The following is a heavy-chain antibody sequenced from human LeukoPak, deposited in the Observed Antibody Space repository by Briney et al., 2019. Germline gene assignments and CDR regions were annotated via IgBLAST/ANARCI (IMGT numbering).Heavy chain of an antibody. J-gene: IGHJ4*02. Sequence: GESLKISCKGSGYSFTSYWIGWVRQMPGKGLEWMGIIYPADSDTRYSPSFEGQVSISVDKSISTAYLQWSSLKASDTAMYYCARRYSRDYSYFDYWGQGTLVTVSS. CDR3: ARRYSRDYSYFDY. V-gene: IGHV5-51*01. CDR1: GYSFTSYW. CDR2: IYPADSDT. D-gene: IGHD3-10*01.